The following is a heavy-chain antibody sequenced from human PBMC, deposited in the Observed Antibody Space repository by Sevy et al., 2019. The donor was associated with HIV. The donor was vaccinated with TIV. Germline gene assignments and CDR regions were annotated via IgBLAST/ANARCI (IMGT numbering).Heavy chain of an antibody. CDR1: GYTFTGYY. V-gene: IGHV1-2*05. J-gene: IGHJ6*02. CDR3: AGGHPNDITIFGVVIGLYYYGMDV. CDR2: INPNSGGT. D-gene: IGHD3-3*01. Sequence: ASVKVSCKASGYTFTGYYMHWVRQAPGQGLEWMGRINPNSGGTNYAQKFQGRVTMTRETSISTAYMELSRLRSDDTGVYYGAGGHPNDITIFGVVIGLYYYGMDVWGQGTTVTVSS.